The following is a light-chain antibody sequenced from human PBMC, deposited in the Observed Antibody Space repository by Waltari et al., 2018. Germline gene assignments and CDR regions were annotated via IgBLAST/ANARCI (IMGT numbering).Light chain of an antibody. CDR1: QGISNY. J-gene: IGKJ4*01. V-gene: IGKV1-16*01. Sequence: DIQLTQSPSSLSASVGDSVTITCRASQGISNYVAWFQLKPGRAPKPLIFGSTTLLSGVPSRFRGSGSGTYFALTISDLQPDDFATYSCHQYNSDPPTFGGGTNV. CDR3: HQYNSDPPT. CDR2: GST.